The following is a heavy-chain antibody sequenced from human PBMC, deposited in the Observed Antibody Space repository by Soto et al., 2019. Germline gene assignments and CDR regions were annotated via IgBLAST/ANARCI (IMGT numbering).Heavy chain of an antibody. CDR2: TYYRSKWYN. V-gene: IGHV6-1*01. J-gene: IGHJ2*01. CDR1: GDSVSSKTAT. CDR3: ARDSSGFHWYFDL. Sequence: QAQLQQSGPGLVKPSQTLSLTCAISGDSVSSKTATWSWIRQSPSRGLEWLGRTYYRSKWYNDYAVSVKGRIVIDSATSKNQFSLQLNSVTPEDTAVYYCARDSSGFHWYFDLWGRGTLVTVSS. D-gene: IGHD3-22*01.